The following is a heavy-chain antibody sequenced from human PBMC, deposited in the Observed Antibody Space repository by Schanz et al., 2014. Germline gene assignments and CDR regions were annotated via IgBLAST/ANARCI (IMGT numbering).Heavy chain of an antibody. Sequence: QVQLVESGGGVVQPGRSLGLSCAASGFTFSAYGMHWVRQAPGKGLEWVAVIWYDGNNKYYADSVKGRFTISRDNSKNTLYLQMNSLRAEDTALYYCAKDPHRDYGGKPQAFDIWGQGTMVTVSS. J-gene: IGHJ3*02. D-gene: IGHD4-17*01. CDR3: AKDPHRDYGGKPQAFDI. CDR1: GFTFSAYG. CDR2: IWYDGNNK. V-gene: IGHV3-33*06.